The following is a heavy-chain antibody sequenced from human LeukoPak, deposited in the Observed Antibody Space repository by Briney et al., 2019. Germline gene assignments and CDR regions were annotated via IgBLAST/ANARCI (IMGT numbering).Heavy chain of an antibody. CDR1: GFTFSSYS. D-gene: IGHD3-16*02. V-gene: IGHV3-48*02. Sequence: QPGGSLRLSCAASGFTFSSYSMNWVRQAPGKGLEWVSYISSSSSTIYYADSVKGRFTISRDNAKNSLYLQMNSLRDEDTAVYYCARGTPVLYDYVWGSYRPRSDSVYGMDVWGQGTTVTVSS. CDR2: ISSSSSTI. CDR3: ARGTPVLYDYVWGSYRPRSDSVYGMDV. J-gene: IGHJ6*02.